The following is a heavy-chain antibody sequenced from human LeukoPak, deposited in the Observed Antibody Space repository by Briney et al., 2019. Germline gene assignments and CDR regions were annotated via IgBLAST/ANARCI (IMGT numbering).Heavy chain of an antibody. CDR2: INSDGSHT. CDR1: GFNFSSHW. D-gene: IGHD6-13*01. Sequence: GGSLRLSCAASGFNFSSHWMHWVRQPPGKGLVWVSRINSDGSHTTYANSMKGRFTISRDNAKNTLYLQMNSLRAEDTAVYYCARDSYSSSWYFDYWGQGTLVTVSS. V-gene: IGHV3-74*01. CDR3: ARDSYSSSWYFDY. J-gene: IGHJ4*02.